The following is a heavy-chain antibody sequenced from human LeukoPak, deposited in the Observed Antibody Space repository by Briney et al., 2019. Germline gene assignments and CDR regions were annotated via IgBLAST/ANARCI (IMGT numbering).Heavy chain of an antibody. CDR2: INHSGST. J-gene: IGHJ4*02. V-gene: IGHV4-34*01. D-gene: IGHD2-2*02. CDR3: ARQYCSSTSCYKVDY. CDR1: GGSFSGYY. Sequence: SETLSLTCAVYGGSFSGYYWSWIRQPPGKGLEWIGEINHSGSTNYNPSLKSRVTISVDMSKNQFSLKLSSVTAADTAVYYCARQYCSSTSCYKVDYWGQGTLVTVSS.